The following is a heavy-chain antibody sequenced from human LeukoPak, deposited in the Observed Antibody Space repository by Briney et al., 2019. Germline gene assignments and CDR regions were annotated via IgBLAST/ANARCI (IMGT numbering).Heavy chain of an antibody. D-gene: IGHD6-13*01. CDR2: ISSSSGSYI. CDR1: GFTFSSYR. CDR3: ARDRSSSRDLDY. J-gene: IGHJ4*02. Sequence: GGSLRLSCAASGFTFSSYRMNWVRQAPGKGLEWVSCISSSSGSYIYYADSVKGRFTISRDNAKNSLYLQMNSLRAEDTAVYYCARDRSSSRDLDYWGQGTLVTVSS. V-gene: IGHV3-21*01.